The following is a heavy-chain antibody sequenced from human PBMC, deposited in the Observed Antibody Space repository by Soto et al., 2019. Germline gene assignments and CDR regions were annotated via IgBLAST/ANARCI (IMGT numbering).Heavy chain of an antibody. CDR1: GFTFSSFA. J-gene: IGHJ4*02. CDR2: ISSSGVTI. V-gene: IGHV3-23*01. D-gene: IGHD2-15*01. CDR3: ARDATLRY. Sequence: PGGSLRLSCAASGFTFSSFALSWVRQAPGKGLEWVSAISSSGVTIHDADSVKGRFSISRDNAKNSLYLQINSLRDEDTAVYYCARDATLRYWGQGTLVTVSS.